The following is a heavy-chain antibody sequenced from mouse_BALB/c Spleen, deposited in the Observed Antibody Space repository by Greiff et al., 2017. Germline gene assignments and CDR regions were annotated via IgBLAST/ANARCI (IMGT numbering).Heavy chain of an antibody. Sequence: VKLMESGPGLVAPSQSLSITCTVSGFSLTSYDISWIRQPPGKGLEWLGVIWTGGGTNYNSAFMSRLSISKDNSKSQVFLKMNSLQTDDTAIYYCVREGSSFDYWGQGTTLTVSS. CDR1: GFSLTSYD. CDR3: VREGSSFDY. J-gene: IGHJ2*01. CDR2: IWTGGGT. V-gene: IGHV2-9-2*01.